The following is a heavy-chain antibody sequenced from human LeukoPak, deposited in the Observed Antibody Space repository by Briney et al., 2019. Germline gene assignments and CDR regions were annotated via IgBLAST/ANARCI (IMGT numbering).Heavy chain of an antibody. CDR1: GFSFSGSA. Sequence: GGSLRLSCAASGFSFSGSATHWVRQASGKGLEWIGRIRSKANNYATAYAASVNGRFTISRNDSKNTAYLQLNSLKTEDTAVYYCTSPKRYGDDGNDYWGQGTLVTVSS. J-gene: IGHJ4*02. V-gene: IGHV3-73*01. CDR2: IRSKANNYAT. CDR3: TSPKRYGDDGNDY. D-gene: IGHD4-17*01.